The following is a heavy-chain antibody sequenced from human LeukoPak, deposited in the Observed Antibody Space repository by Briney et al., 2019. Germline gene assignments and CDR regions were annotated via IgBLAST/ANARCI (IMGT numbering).Heavy chain of an antibody. Sequence: NTSETLSLTCTVSGGSISSGGYYWSWIRQPPGKGLEWIGYIYYSGSTNYNPSLKSRVTISVDTSKNQFSLKLSSVTAADTAVYYCARAGFGRDDFWSGYSSVSWFDPWGQGTLVTVSS. CDR3: ARAGFGRDDFWSGYSSVSWFDP. V-gene: IGHV4-61*08. CDR2: IYYSGST. CDR1: GGSISSGGYY. J-gene: IGHJ5*02. D-gene: IGHD3-3*01.